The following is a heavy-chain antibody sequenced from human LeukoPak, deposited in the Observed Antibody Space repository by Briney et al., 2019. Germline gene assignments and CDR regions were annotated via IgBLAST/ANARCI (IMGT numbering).Heavy chain of an antibody. CDR1: GYTFTSYD. J-gene: IGHJ5*02. D-gene: IGHD3-16*01. CDR2: MNPNSGNT. Sequence: GASVKVSCKASGYTFTSYDINWVRQATGQGLEWMGWMNPNSGNTGYAQKFQGRVTMTRNTSISTAYMELSSLRSEDTAVYYCARTVEDWGWFDPWGQGTLVTVSS. CDR3: ARTVEDWGWFDP. V-gene: IGHV1-8*01.